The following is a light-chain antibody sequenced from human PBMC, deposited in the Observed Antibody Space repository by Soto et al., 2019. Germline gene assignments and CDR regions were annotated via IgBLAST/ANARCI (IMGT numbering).Light chain of an antibody. J-gene: IGLJ2*01. CDR3: SSYTSSSSVV. CDR2: EVA. Sequence: QSALTQPASVSGSPGQSITISCTGTSSDTTDFYSVSWYQQHPGQAPKLVIYEVANRPSGVSSRFSGSKSDNTASLTISGLQAEDEADYYCSSYTSSSSVVFGGGTKLTVL. V-gene: IGLV2-14*01. CDR1: SSDTTDFYS.